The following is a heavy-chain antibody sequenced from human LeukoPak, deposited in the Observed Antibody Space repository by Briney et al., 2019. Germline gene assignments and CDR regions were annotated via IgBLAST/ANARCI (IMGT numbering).Heavy chain of an antibody. D-gene: IGHD6-13*01. CDR3: ARNSWYGWFDP. CDR2: IYYSGST. CDR1: GGSISSGDYY. Sequence: SQTLSLTCTVSGGSISSGDYYWSWIRQPPGKGLEWIGYIYYSGSTNYNPSLKSRVTISVDTSKNQFSLKLSSVTAADTAVYYCARNSWYGWFDPWGQGTLVTVSS. J-gene: IGHJ5*02. V-gene: IGHV4-61*08.